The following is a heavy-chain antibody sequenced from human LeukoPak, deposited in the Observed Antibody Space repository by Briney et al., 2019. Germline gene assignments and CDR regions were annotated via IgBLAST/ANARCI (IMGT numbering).Heavy chain of an antibody. D-gene: IGHD1-20*01. CDR1: GFTFSSYG. J-gene: IGHJ4*02. CDR3: AKDSRITGTADY. V-gene: IGHV3-30*18. CDR2: ISYDGSNK. Sequence: GSLRLSCAASGFTFSSYGMHWVRQAPGKGLEWVAVISYDGSNKYYADSVKGRFTISRDNSKNTLYLQMSSLRAEDTAVYYCAKDSRITGTADYWGQGTLVTVSS.